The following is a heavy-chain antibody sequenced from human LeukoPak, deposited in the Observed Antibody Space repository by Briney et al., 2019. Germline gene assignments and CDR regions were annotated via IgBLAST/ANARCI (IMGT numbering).Heavy chain of an antibody. Sequence: PGGSLRLSCAASGFTFSSYAMHWVRQAPGKGLEWVAVISYDGSNKYYADSVKGRFTISRDNSKNTLYLQMNSLRAEDTAVYYCASARQSSSWWGDAFDIWGQGTMVTVSS. CDR3: ASARQSSSWWGDAFDI. J-gene: IGHJ3*02. V-gene: IGHV3-30-3*01. D-gene: IGHD6-13*01. CDR2: ISYDGSNK. CDR1: GFTFSSYA.